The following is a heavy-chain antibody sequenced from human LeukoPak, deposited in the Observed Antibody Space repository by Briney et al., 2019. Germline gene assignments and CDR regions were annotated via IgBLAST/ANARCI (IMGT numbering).Heavy chain of an antibody. J-gene: IGHJ4*02. Sequence: GRSLRLSCAASGFTFTNYGIDWVRQAPGKGLEWVAVIWYDGREKYYADSVKGRFTISRDQSKNTVYLQMNSLRVEDTAVYYCARLGLGWSLDYWGQGILVTVS. CDR2: IWYDGREK. CDR1: GFTFTNYG. CDR3: ARLGLGWSLDY. D-gene: IGHD6-19*01. V-gene: IGHV3-33*01.